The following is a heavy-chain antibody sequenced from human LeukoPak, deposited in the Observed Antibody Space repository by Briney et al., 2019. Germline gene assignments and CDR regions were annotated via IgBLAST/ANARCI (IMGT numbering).Heavy chain of an antibody. CDR1: GDSVSSNSAA. D-gene: IGHD6-19*01. Sequence: SQTLSLTCAISGDSVSSNSAAWNWLRQSPSRGLEWLGRTYYRSKWYNDYAVSVKSRITINPDTSKNQFSLQLNSVTPEDTAVYYCAREGGNSSGWYPYYFDYWGQGTLVTVSS. CDR3: AREGGNSSGWYPYYFDY. V-gene: IGHV6-1*01. J-gene: IGHJ4*02. CDR2: TYYRSKWYN.